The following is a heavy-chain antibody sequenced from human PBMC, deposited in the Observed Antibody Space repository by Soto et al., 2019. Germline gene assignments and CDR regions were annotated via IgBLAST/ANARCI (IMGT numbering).Heavy chain of an antibody. Sequence: SETLSLTCAVSGGSISSGGYSWSWIRQPPGKGLEWIGYIYHSGSTYYNPSLKSRVTISVDRSKNQLSLKLSSVTAADTAVYYCARGAYYYDSSGYQYYFDYWGQGTLVTVSS. D-gene: IGHD3-22*01. J-gene: IGHJ4*02. V-gene: IGHV4-30-2*01. CDR1: GGSISSGGYS. CDR2: IYHSGST. CDR3: ARGAYYYDSSGYQYYFDY.